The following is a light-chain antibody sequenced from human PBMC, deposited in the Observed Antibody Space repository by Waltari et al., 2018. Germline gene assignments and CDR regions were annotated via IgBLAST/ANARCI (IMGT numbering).Light chain of an antibody. CDR2: DAS. J-gene: IGKJ4*01. V-gene: IGKV3-15*01. CDR3: QQYNNWPLA. Sequence: EIVMTQSPATLSVSPGERATLSCRASPSVRNNLAWYQQKPGQAPRLLIYDASTRATGIPPGFSGSGSGTEFTLTISSLQSEDFAVYYCQQYNNWPLAFGGGTKVELK. CDR1: PSVRNN.